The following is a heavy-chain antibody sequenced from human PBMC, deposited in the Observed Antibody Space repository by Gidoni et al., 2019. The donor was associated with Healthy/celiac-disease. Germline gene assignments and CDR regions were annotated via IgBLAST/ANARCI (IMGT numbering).Heavy chain of an antibody. CDR3: ARDRVDTAMVRRHNTRKNYYYYGMDV. J-gene: IGHJ6*02. CDR2: INPSGGST. CDR1: GYTFTSYY. Sequence: QVQLVQSGAEVKKPGAAVKVSCKASGYTFTSYYMHWVRQAPGQGLEWMGIINPSGGSTSYEQKFQGRVTMTRDTSTSTVYMELSSLRSEDTAVYYCARDRVDTAMVRRHNTRKNYYYYGMDVWGQGTTVTVSS. D-gene: IGHD5-18*01. V-gene: IGHV1-46*01.